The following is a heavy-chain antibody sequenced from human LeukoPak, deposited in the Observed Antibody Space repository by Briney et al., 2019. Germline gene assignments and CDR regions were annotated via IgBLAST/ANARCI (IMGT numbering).Heavy chain of an antibody. V-gene: IGHV3-74*01. CDR1: GFTFSSSW. J-gene: IGHJ3*02. CDR3: AKIPGGWRNDAFDI. Sequence: PGGSLRLSCAASGFTFSSSWIHWVRQAPGKGLVWVSRINNDGSITSYADSVKGRFTISRDNSKSTVFLQMNSLRAEDTAVYYCAKIPGGWRNDAFDIWGQGTMVTVSS. D-gene: IGHD6-19*01. CDR2: INNDGSIT.